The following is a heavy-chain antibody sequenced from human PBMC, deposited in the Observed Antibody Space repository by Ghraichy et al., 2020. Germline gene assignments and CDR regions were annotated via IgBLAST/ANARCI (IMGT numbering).Heavy chain of an antibody. D-gene: IGHD3-22*01. J-gene: IGHJ6*02. Sequence: GGSLRLSCAASGFTFSSYGMHWVRQAPGKGLEWVAVIWYDGSNKYYADSVKGRFTISRDNSKNTLDLQMNSLRAEDTAVYYCAAFEIGYSVDVWGQGTTVTVSS. V-gene: IGHV3-33*01. CDR3: AAFEIGYSVDV. CDR2: IWYDGSNK. CDR1: GFTFSSYG.